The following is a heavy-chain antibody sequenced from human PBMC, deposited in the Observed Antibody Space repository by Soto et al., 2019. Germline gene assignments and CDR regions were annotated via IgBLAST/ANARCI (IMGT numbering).Heavy chain of an antibody. J-gene: IGHJ5*02. CDR1: AGSISSSSYY. CDR3: ANTAMVASSADNWFDP. Sequence: SETLSLTCTVSAGSISSSSYYWGWIRQPPGKGLEWIGSIYYSGSTYYNPSLKSRVTISVDTSKNQFSLKLSSVTAAATAVYYCANTAMVASSADNWFDPGGQGTLVTVS. V-gene: IGHV4-39*01. D-gene: IGHD5-18*01. CDR2: IYYSGST.